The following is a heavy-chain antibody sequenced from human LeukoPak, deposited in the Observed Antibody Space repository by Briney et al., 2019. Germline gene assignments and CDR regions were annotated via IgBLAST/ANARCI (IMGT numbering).Heavy chain of an antibody. Sequence: GGSLRLSCAASGFTFSSFGLHWVRQGPGKGLEWVALIWYEGSNKYYADSVKGRFTISRDNSENTLYLQMNSLRAEDTAVYYCARDLIVGTTMYSGAFDYWGQGTLVTVSS. CDR3: ARDLIVGTTMYSGAFDY. CDR1: GFTFSSFG. V-gene: IGHV3-33*01. CDR2: IWYEGSNK. J-gene: IGHJ4*02. D-gene: IGHD1-26*01.